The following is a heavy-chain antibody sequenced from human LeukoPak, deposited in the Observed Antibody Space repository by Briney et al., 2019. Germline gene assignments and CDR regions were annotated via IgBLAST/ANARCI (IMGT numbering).Heavy chain of an antibody. D-gene: IGHD5-18*01. CDR3: ARDFGRTRSYGYDY. Sequence: GSHRHSGATPAFTLRGDSVNRVRQGPRKGRRSGSSISSSSSYIYYGDSVTGRFNISREKAKNSMYPQMNSLRAEDTAVYYCARDFGRTRSYGYDYWGQGTMVTVSS. V-gene: IGHV3-21*01. CDR1: AFTLRGDS. J-gene: IGHJ4*02. CDR2: ISSSSSYI.